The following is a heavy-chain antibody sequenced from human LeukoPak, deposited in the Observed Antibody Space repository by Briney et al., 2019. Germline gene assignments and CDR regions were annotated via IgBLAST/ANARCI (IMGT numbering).Heavy chain of an antibody. CDR2: IYPGDSDT. J-gene: IGHJ6*04. D-gene: IGHD5-18*01. Sequence: GESLKISCKGSGYRFTSYWIGWVRQMPGKGLEWMGIIYPGDSDTRYSPSFQGQVTISADKSISTAYLQWSSLKASDTAMYYCARTETAEHYYYYGMDVWGKGTTVTVSS. CDR1: GYRFTSYW. CDR3: ARTETAEHYYYYGMDV. V-gene: IGHV5-51*01.